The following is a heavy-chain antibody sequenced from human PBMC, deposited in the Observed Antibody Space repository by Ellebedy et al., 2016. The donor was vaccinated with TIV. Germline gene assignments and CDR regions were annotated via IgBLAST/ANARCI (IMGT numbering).Heavy chain of an antibody. CDR3: ARATNAAMTGYYRGGFYYMDV. Sequence: MPSETLSLTCTVSGGSISGYYWSWIRQLPGKGLEWIGYISHTGSTTLNASLKSRVSIFVHTFNNQLSLELGSVTAADTAVYYCARATNAAMTGYYRGGFYYMDVWGKGTTVTVSS. V-gene: IGHV4-59*01. D-gene: IGHD3-9*01. J-gene: IGHJ6*03. CDR2: ISHTGST. CDR1: GGSISGYY.